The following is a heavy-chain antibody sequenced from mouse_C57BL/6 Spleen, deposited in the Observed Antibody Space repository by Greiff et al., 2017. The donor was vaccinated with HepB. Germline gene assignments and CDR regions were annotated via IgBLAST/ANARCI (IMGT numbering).Heavy chain of an antibody. J-gene: IGHJ1*03. Sequence: VQLQQSVAELVRPGASVKLSCTASGFNIKNTYMHWVKQRPEQGLEWIGRIDPANGNTKYAPKFQGKATITADTSSNTAYLQLRSLPSEDTAIYYWARAPITTVSYWYFDVWGTGTTVTVSS. D-gene: IGHD1-1*01. V-gene: IGHV14-3*01. CDR3: ARAPITTVSYWYFDV. CDR2: IDPANGNT. CDR1: GFNIKNTY.